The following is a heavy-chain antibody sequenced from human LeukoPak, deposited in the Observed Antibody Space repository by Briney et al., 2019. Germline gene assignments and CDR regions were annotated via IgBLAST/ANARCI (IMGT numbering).Heavy chain of an antibody. CDR1: GGSLSGYY. CDR2: INHSGST. J-gene: IGHJ4*02. D-gene: IGHD6-13*01. Sequence: PSETLSLTCAVYGGSLSGYYWSWIRQPPGKGLEWIGEINHSGSTNYNPSLKSRVTISVDTSKNQFSLKLSSVTAADTAVYYCARGLFSGYSSSWYYFDYWGQGTLVTVSS. CDR3: ARGLFSGYSSSWYYFDY. V-gene: IGHV4-34*01.